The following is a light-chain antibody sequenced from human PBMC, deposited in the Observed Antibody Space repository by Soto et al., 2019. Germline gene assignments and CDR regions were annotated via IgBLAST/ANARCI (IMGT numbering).Light chain of an antibody. Sequence: DIQMTPSPSSLSASVGDRVTITCRASQSISSWLAWYQQKPGKAPKLLIYKASSLESGVPSRFSGSGSGTEFTLTISSLEPEDFAVYYCQQRSNWPPTWTFGQGTKVDIK. CDR2: KAS. CDR1: QSISSW. J-gene: IGKJ1*01. V-gene: IGKV1-5*03. CDR3: QQRSNWPPTWT.